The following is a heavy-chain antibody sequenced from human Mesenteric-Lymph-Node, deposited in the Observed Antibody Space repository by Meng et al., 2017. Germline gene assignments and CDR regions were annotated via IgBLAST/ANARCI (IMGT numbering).Heavy chain of an antibody. D-gene: IGHD3-10*01. V-gene: IGHV3-66*02. CDR2: IYSGGST. CDR1: GFTVSSNY. Sequence: SLKISCAASGFTVSSNYMSWVRQAPGKGLEWVSVIYSGGSTYYADSVKGRFTISRDNSKNTLYLQMNSLIAEDTAVYYCVLLWFGELSSSMDVWGQGTTVTVSS. CDR3: VLLWFGELSSSMDV. J-gene: IGHJ6*02.